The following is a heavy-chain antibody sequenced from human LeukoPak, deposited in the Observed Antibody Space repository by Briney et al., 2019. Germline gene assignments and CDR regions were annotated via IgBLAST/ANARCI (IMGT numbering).Heavy chain of an antibody. CDR3: ARGRTPRGYSGYDIYYYMDV. J-gene: IGHJ6*03. D-gene: IGHD5-12*01. CDR1: GFTFSSYS. Sequence: PGGSLRLSCAASGFTFSSYSMNWVRQAPGKGLEWVSYISSSSSTIYYADSVKGRFTISRDNAKNSLYLQMNSLRAEDTAVYYCARGRTPRGYSGYDIYYYMDVWGKGTTVTVSS. CDR2: ISSSSSTI. V-gene: IGHV3-48*01.